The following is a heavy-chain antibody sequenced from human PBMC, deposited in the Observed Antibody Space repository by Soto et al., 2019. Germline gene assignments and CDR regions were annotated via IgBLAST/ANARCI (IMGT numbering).Heavy chain of an antibody. V-gene: IGHV4-59*01. CDR1: GGSISSYY. CDR3: ARDLSGSYFDY. J-gene: IGHJ4*02. D-gene: IGHD1-26*01. CDR2: IYYSGST. Sequence: SETLSLTCTVSGGSISSYYWSWIRQPPGKGLEWIGYIYYSGSTNYNPSLKSRVTISVDTSKNQFSLKLSSVTAADTAVYYCARDLSGSYFDYWGQGSLVTVSS.